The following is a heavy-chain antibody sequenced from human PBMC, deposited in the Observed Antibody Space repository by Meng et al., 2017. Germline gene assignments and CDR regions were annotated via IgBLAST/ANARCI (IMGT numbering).Heavy chain of an antibody. CDR2: IIPIFGTA. Sequence: QGQLVQAGAEVKKPGSSVKVSCKASGGTFSSYAISWVRQAPGQGLEWMGGIIPIFGTANYAQKFQGRVTITADKSTSTAYMELSSLRSEDTAVYYCARSMGGYYDSSGYYYGYWGQGTLVTVSS. CDR3: ARSMGGYYDSSGYYYGY. D-gene: IGHD3-22*01. CDR1: GGTFSSYA. V-gene: IGHV1-69*06. J-gene: IGHJ4*02.